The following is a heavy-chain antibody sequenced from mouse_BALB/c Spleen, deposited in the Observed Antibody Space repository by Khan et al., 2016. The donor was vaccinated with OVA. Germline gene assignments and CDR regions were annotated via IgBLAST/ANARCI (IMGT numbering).Heavy chain of an antibody. D-gene: IGHD1-1*01. CDR2: ISYSGRT. CDR3: ARSVTITTVVATDFDY. V-gene: IGHV3-2*02. Sequence: EVQLQESGPGLVKPSQSLSLTCTVTGYSITSDYAWNWIRQFPGNKLEWMGYISYSGRTRYNPSLQSRISITRGTAKNQFFLQLNSVTTEDTSTYYCARSVTITTVVATDFDYWGQGTTLTVSS. CDR1: GYSITSDYA. J-gene: IGHJ2*01.